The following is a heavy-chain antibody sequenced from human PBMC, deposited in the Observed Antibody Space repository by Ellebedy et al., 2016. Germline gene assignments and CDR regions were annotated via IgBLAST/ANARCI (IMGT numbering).Heavy chain of an antibody. CDR1: GFMFSNYG. D-gene: IGHD3-9*01. Sequence: GESLKISXAASGFMFSNYGMAWVRQAPGKGLEWVSAINARGIHTWYGDSVRGRFTLSRDNSKNTLYLQMNSLRPGDTAVYYCAKNILTGYYPNWFDPWGQGTLVTVSS. V-gene: IGHV3-23*01. CDR3: AKNILTGYYPNWFDP. CDR2: INARGIHT. J-gene: IGHJ5*02.